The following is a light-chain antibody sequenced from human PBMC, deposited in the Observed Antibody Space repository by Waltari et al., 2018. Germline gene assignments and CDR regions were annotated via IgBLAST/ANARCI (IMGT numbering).Light chain of an antibody. CDR1: SSNIGSHT. J-gene: IGLJ2*01. V-gene: IGLV1-44*01. Sequence: QSVLTQPPSASGTPGQRVTISCSGSSSNIGSHTVKWYQQLPGTAPKILIYSNNQRPSGVPDRFSGSKSGTSASLAISGLQSEDEADYYCAAWDDSLNGVVFGGGTKLTVL. CDR3: AAWDDSLNGVV. CDR2: SNN.